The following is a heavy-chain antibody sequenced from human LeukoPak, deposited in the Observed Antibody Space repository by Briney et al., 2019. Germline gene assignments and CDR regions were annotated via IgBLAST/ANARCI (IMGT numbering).Heavy chain of an antibody. CDR1: GGSISSSSYY. V-gene: IGHV4-39*07. CDR2: IYYSGST. J-gene: IGHJ4*02. D-gene: IGHD3-10*01. CDR3: ARVSHPMVRGVIRRGYFDY. Sequence: SETLSLTCTVSGGSISSSSYYWGWIHQPPGKGLEWIGSIYYSGSTYYNPSLKSRVTISVDTSKNQFSLKLSSVTAADTAVYYCARVSHPMVRGVIRRGYFDYWGQGTLVTVSS.